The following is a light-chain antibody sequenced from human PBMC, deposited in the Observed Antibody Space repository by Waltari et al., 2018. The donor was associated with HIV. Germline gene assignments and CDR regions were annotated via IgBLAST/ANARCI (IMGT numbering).Light chain of an antibody. CDR1: QSVLYSSHNKNY. CDR3: QQYYSAPYT. Sequence: DIVMTQSPDSLALSLGERATISCKSSQSVLYSSHNKNYLAWYQQKPGQPTKLLIYRASTRESGVPDRFSGSGSGTDFTLTLNSLQAEDVAVYSCQQYYSAPYTFGQGTKLEIK. V-gene: IGKV4-1*01. CDR2: RAS. J-gene: IGKJ2*01.